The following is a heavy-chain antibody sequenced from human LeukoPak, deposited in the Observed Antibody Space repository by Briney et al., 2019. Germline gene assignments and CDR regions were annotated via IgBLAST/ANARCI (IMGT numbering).Heavy chain of an antibody. CDR1: RFTVSSNY. J-gene: IGHJ4*02. CDR2: IYSGGST. V-gene: IGHV3-66*01. D-gene: IGHD6-13*01. Sequence: GGCLTLSCAASRFTVSSNYMSCVCQAPGKGLEWVSVIYSGGSTYYADSVKGRFTISRDNSKNTLYLQMNSLRAEDTAVYYCARDQQQLGGSADYWGQGTLVTVSS. CDR3: ARDQQQLGGSADY.